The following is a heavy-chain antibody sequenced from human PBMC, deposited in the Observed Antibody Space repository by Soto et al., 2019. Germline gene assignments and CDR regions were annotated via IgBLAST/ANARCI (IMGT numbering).Heavy chain of an antibody. CDR3: ARDKKRQGFWSCYPDPGVCRDY. Sequence: QVQLVQSGAEVKKPGASVKVSCKASGYTFTSYYMHWVRQAPGQGLEWMGIINPSGGSTSYAQKFQGRVTMTRDTSTSTVYMELSSLRSEDTAVYYCARDKKRQGFWSCYPDPGVCRDYWGQGNLVTVS. CDR1: GYTFTSYY. CDR2: INPSGGST. J-gene: IGHJ4*02. V-gene: IGHV1-46*01. D-gene: IGHD3-3*01.